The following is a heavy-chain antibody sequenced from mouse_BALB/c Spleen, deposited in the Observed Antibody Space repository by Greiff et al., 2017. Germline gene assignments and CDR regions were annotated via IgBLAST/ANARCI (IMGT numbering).Heavy chain of an antibody. CDR1: GYTFTNYW. CDR2: IYPGGGYT. D-gene: IGHD1-1*01. CDR3: ARYGSSLYYFDY. Sequence: QVQLKQSGAELVRPGTSVKISCKASGYTFTNYWLGWVKQRPGHGLEWIGDIYPGGGYTNYNEKFKGKATLTADTSSSTAYMQLSSLTSEDSAVYFCARYGSSLYYFDYWGQGTTLTVSS. J-gene: IGHJ2*01. V-gene: IGHV1-63*02.